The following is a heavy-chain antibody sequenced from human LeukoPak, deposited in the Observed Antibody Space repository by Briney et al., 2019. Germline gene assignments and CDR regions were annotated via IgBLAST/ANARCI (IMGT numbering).Heavy chain of an antibody. CDR1: GFTFSSYG. CDR2: IRYDGSNK. J-gene: IGHJ6*03. V-gene: IGHV3-30*02. Sequence: GGSLRLSCAASGFTFSSYGMHWVRQAPGKGLEWVAFIRYDGSNKHYADSVKGRFTISRDNSKNTLYLQMNSLRAEDTAVYYCAKDPAAAGAYYYMDVWGKGTTVTVSS. D-gene: IGHD6-13*01. CDR3: AKDPAAAGAYYYMDV.